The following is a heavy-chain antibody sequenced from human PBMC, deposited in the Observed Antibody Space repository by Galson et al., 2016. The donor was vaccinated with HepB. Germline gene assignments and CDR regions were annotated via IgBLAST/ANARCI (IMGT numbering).Heavy chain of an antibody. CDR1: GLTLSNSG. V-gene: IGHV3-23*01. D-gene: IGHD1-26*01. Sequence: SLRLSCAASGLTLSNSGMAWVRQAPGTGLEWVAGISGSGPTTYYVDSVKGRFTVSRDNSRNTLYLQMHTLRPEDTATYYCATWDGCGDNWGQGTLVTVSS. J-gene: IGHJ4*02. CDR3: ATWDGCGDN. CDR2: ISGSGPTT.